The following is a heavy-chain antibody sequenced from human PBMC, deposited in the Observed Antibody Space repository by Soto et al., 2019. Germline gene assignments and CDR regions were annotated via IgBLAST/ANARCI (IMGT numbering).Heavy chain of an antibody. J-gene: IGHJ4*02. D-gene: IGHD2-15*01. V-gene: IGHV1-69*13. CDR3: ARERRYCSGAGCYHSFFDL. CDR1: GGTFSNYS. CDR2: IIPMFGTA. Sequence: GASVKVSCKASGGTFSNYSISWVRQAPGQGLEWMGGIIPMFGTANYAQRFQGRVTITADESTSTVYMELSSLRFGDTAVYYCARERRYCSGAGCYHSFFDLCAQGTLVTVSS.